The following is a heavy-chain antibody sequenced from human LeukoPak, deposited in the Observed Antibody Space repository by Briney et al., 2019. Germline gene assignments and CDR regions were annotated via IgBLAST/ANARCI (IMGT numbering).Heavy chain of an antibody. V-gene: IGHV1-2*02. CDR2: INPNSGGT. CDR1: GYTFTGYY. Sequence: ASVKVSCKASGYTFTGYYMHWVRQAPGQGLEWMGWINPNSGGTNYAQKFQGRVTMTRDTSISTAYMELSRLRSDDTAVYYCARTEAVAGTDWFDPWGQGTLVTVSS. D-gene: IGHD6-19*01. J-gene: IGHJ5*02. CDR3: ARTEAVAGTDWFDP.